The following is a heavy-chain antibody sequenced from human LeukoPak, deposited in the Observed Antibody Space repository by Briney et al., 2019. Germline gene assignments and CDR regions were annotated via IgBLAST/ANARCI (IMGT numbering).Heavy chain of an antibody. V-gene: IGHV4-34*01. D-gene: IGHD3-22*01. Sequence: SETLSLTCAVYGGSFSGYYWSWIRQPPGKGLEWIGEINYSGSTNYNPSLKSRVTISVDTSKNQFSLKLSSVTAADTAVYYCARAIYYYDSSGYYYWGQGTLVTVSS. CDR1: GGSFSGYY. CDR2: INYSGST. CDR3: ARAIYYYDSSGYYY. J-gene: IGHJ4*02.